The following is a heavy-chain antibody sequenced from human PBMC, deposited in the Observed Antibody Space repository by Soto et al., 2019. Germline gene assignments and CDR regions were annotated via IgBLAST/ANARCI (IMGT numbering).Heavy chain of an antibody. J-gene: IGHJ6*02. Sequence: VQLVQSGAEVKKPGSSVKVSCKASGGTFRSYGISWVRQAPGQGLEWMGGIIPIFGTANYAQKFQGRVTITSDDSTSTADMELRTLRSEDTAMYYCARAVEQSYYYYGMDVWCQGTKVTVSS. CDR1: GGTFRSYG. V-gene: IGHV1-69*05. CDR2: IIPIFGTA. CDR3: ARAVEQSYYYYGMDV.